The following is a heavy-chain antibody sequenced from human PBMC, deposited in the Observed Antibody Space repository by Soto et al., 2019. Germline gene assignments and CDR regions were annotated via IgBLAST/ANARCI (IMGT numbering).Heavy chain of an antibody. D-gene: IGHD4-4*01. CDR1: GFSFPIYA. CDR2: ISGSGGST. V-gene: IGHV3-23*01. J-gene: IGHJ6*02. CDR3: AQDAYSNYYYYGMDV. Sequence: EVQLLASGGGLAQPGGSLRLSCAASGFSFPIYAMNWVRQAPGKGLEWVSNISGSGGSTYYADSVKGRFTISRDNSENTLYLQMNSLRVEDTAIYYCAQDAYSNYYYYGMDVWGQGTTVTVSS.